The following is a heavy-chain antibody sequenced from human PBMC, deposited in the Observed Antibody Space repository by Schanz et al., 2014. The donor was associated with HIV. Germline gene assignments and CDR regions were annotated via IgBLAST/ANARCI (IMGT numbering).Heavy chain of an antibody. CDR3: AREKMDTGGLDV. CDR2: INTNGGGT. V-gene: IGHV1-46*01. Sequence: QAQLVQSGADVKKPGASVKVSCKASGYSFTSNFIHWVRQAPGQGLQWMGVINTNGGGTSDTLQGRVIITRDTSTRTVYMYLSNLRFEDSAVYYCAREKMDTGGLDVWGQGTTVTVSS. CDR1: GYSFTSNF. J-gene: IGHJ6*02.